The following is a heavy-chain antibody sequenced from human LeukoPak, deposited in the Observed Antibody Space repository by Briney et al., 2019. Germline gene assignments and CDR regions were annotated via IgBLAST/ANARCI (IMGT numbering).Heavy chain of an antibody. V-gene: IGHV3-43*02. Sequence: GGSLRLSCAASGFTFDDYALHWVRQAPGKGLEWVSLISGDGGSTYYADSVKGRFTISRDNSKNSLYLQMNSLRTEDTALYYCAKVLGYYDSSGYYQEGGFDYWGQGTLVTVSS. CDR1: GFTFDDYA. J-gene: IGHJ4*02. CDR2: ISGDGGST. CDR3: AKVLGYYDSSGYYQEGGFDY. D-gene: IGHD3-22*01.